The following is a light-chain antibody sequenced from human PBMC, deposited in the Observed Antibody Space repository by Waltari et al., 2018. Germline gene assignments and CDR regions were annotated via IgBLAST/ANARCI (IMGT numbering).Light chain of an antibody. CDR2: EVS. V-gene: IGLV2-18*02. Sequence: QSALTQPPSVSGSPGQSVTIPCTGTSRDVGYYNRASRYQQPPGKAPKLMIYEVSNRPSGISNRFSGSKSGNTASLTISGLQADDDADYYCSSYSGSTTPYVFGTGTKVSVL. CDR1: SRDVGYYNR. CDR3: SSYSGSTTPYV. J-gene: IGLJ1*01.